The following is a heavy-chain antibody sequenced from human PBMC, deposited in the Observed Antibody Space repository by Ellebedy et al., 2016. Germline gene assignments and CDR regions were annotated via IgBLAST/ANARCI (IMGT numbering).Heavy chain of an antibody. CDR1: GFTFTSSA. Sequence: SVKVSCXASGFTFTSSAMQWVRQARGQRLEWIGWIVVGSGNTNYAQKFQERVTITRDMSTSTAYMELSSLRSEDTAVYYCAADGIVGDSSGYAHYPWGQGTLVTVSS. V-gene: IGHV1-58*02. CDR2: IVVGSGNT. CDR3: AADGIVGDSSGYAHYP. J-gene: IGHJ5*02. D-gene: IGHD3-22*01.